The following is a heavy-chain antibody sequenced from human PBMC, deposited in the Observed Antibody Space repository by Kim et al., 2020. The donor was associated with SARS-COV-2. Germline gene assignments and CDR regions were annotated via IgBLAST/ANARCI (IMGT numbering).Heavy chain of an antibody. CDR2: IIPIFGTA. V-gene: IGHV1-69*13. CDR1: GGTFSSYA. Sequence: SVKVSCKASGGTFSSYAISWVRQAPGQGLEWMGGIIPIFGTANYAQKFQGRVTITADESTSTAYMELSSLRSEDTAVYYCARAQDYGDYVHRYYYMDVWGTGTTVTVSS. D-gene: IGHD4-17*01. CDR3: ARAQDYGDYVHRYYYMDV. J-gene: IGHJ6*03.